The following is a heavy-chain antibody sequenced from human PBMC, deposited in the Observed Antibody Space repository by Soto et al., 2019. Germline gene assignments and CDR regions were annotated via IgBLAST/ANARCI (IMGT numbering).Heavy chain of an antibody. CDR3: AKGGRQWLVTSDFNY. CDR1: GFTFSDYA. D-gene: IGHD6-19*01. V-gene: IGHV3-30*18. CDR2: VSHDGRNT. Sequence: VQLVESGGGVVQPGRSLRLSCAASGFTFSDYAMHWVRQAPCKGLEWVAVVSHDGRNTHYADSVKGRFTISRDSSKNRVSLEMTSLRAEDTAVYYCAKGGRQWLVTSDFNYWGQGALVTVSS. J-gene: IGHJ4*02.